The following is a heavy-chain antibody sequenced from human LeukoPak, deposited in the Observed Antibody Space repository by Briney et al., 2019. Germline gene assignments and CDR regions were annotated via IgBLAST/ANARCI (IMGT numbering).Heavy chain of an antibody. Sequence: GGSLRLSCAASGFTFSSYAMSWVRQAPGKGLEWASAISGSGGSTYYADSVKGRFTISRDNSKNTLYLQMNSLGAEDTAVYYCAKDLRGYDFDYWGQGTLVTVSS. CDR2: ISGSGGST. CDR3: AKDLRGYDFDY. D-gene: IGHD5-12*01. V-gene: IGHV3-23*01. J-gene: IGHJ4*02. CDR1: GFTFSSYA.